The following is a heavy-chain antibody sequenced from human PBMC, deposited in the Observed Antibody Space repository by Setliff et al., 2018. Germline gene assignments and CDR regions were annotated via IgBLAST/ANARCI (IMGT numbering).Heavy chain of an antibody. J-gene: IGHJ4*02. CDR2: IYYSGNT. CDR3: ARTGTYRYFDY. Sequence: SETLSLTCNVSGGSIAGSTYYWGWIRQPPGKGLEWIGRIYYSGNTYYNSSLRSRVTISVDTSKNQFSLKLSSVTAADTAVYYCARTGTYRYFDYWGQGTLVTV. V-gene: IGHV4-39*01. CDR1: GGSIAGSTYY. D-gene: IGHD1-1*01.